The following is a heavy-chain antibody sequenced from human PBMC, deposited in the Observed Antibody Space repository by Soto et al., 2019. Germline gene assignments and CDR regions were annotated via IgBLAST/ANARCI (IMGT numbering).Heavy chain of an antibody. CDR2: IMPIFRTP. CDR3: ARDKGRLQLGGNYCYIVAV. D-gene: IGHD1-1*01. CDR1: GGAFDNSA. V-gene: IGHV1-69*12. Sequence: QVQLEQSGAEVKKPGSSVKVSCKASGGAFDNSAISWVRQAPGQGLEWVGGIMPIFRTPDYSQKFQGRVTITADESTSTAYMELGGLRSDDTAGYYCARDKGRLQLGGNYCYIVAVWGQGTGVTVSS. J-gene: IGHJ6*02.